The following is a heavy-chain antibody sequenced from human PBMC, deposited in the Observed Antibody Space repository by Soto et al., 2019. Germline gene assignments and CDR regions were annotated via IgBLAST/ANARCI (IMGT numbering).Heavy chain of an antibody. CDR3: ARDRGSGAVTFDY. Sequence: QVQLVESGGGVVQPGRSLRLSCAASGFTFSSYAMHWFRQAPGKGLEWVAVISYDGSNKYYADSVKGRFTISRDNSKNTLYLQMNSLSAEDTAVYCCARDRGSGAVTFDYWGQGTLVTVSS. V-gene: IGHV3-30-3*01. D-gene: IGHD3-3*01. J-gene: IGHJ4*02. CDR1: GFTFSSYA. CDR2: ISYDGSNK.